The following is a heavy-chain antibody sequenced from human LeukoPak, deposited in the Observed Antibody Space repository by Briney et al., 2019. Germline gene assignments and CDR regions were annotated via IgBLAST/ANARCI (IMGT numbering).Heavy chain of an antibody. CDR2: IKEHGSGT. J-gene: IGHJ4*02. V-gene: IGHV3-7*01. CDR1: GFTFSSYW. D-gene: IGHD2/OR15-2a*01. Sequence: GGSLRLSCAASGFTFSSYWMRWVRQAPGKRLYWFANIKEHGSGTYSRHSVKRRFTISRHNTKHSLYLQINSLRPEDTPVYYCPTRYDFWGQGTLVTVSP. CDR3: PTRYDF.